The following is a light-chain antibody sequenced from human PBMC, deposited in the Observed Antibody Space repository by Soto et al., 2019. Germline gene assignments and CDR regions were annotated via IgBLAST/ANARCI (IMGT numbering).Light chain of an antibody. CDR2: GAS. V-gene: IGKV3-15*01. J-gene: IGKJ2*01. CDR1: QTVNHN. CDR3: QQYNNWPPFT. Sequence: ELVMTQYPATLSVSPGERATLSCRASQTVNHNLAWYQQKPGQAPRLLIYGASTRATGIPARFSGSGSGTEFTLTISSLQSEDFAVYYCQQYNNWPPFTFGQGTKLEIK.